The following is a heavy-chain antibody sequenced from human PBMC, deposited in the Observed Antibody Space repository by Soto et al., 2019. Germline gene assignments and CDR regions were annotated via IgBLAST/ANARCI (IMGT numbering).Heavy chain of an antibody. Sequence: SETLSLTCAVSGGSFTGYYWAWIRQVPGGGLEWLGEINNLGSIHHNPSLMNRVTLSADTSRSQFSLEITSLTAVDTAVYYCARPGVAAAGNFDSWGPGTLVTV. D-gene: IGHD6-25*01. CDR2: INNLGSI. CDR1: GGSFTGYY. V-gene: IGHV4-34*01. CDR3: ARPGVAAAGNFDS. J-gene: IGHJ4*02.